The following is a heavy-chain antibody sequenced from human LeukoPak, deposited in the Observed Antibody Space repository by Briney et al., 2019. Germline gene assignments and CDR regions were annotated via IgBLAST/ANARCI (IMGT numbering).Heavy chain of an antibody. J-gene: IGHJ4*02. D-gene: IGHD6-19*01. V-gene: IGHV3-23*01. CDR2: ISGSGGST. CDR1: GFTFSNYA. Sequence: GGSLRLSCAASGFTFSNYAMNWVRQAPGKGLEWVSAISGSGGSTYYADSVKGRFTISRDNSKNTLYLQMNSLRAEDTAVYYCAKRWDSSGWYGSYFDYWGQGTLVTVSS. CDR3: AKRWDSSGWYGSYFDY.